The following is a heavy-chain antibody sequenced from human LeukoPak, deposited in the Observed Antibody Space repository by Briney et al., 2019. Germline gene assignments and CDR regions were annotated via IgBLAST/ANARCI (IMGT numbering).Heavy chain of an antibody. CDR3: ARGLGSSGWYSYYYYYMDV. CDR1: GYTFTSYY. Sequence: ASVKVSCKASGYTFTSYYMHWVRQAPGQGLEWMGIINPSGGSTSYAQKFQGRVTMTRNTSISTAYMELSSLRSEDTAVYYCARGLGSSGWYSYYYYYMDVWGKGTTVTISS. D-gene: IGHD6-19*01. J-gene: IGHJ6*03. CDR2: INPSGGST. V-gene: IGHV1-46*01.